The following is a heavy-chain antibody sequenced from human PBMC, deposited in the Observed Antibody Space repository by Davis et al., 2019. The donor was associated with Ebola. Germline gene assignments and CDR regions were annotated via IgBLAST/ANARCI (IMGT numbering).Heavy chain of an antibody. D-gene: IGHD3-22*01. CDR2: ISYDGSNK. Sequence: PGGSLRLSCAASGFTFSSYAMHWVRQAPGKGLEWAAVISYDGSNKYYADSVKGRFTISRDNSKNTLYLQMNSLRAEDTAVYYCARVRAGYSLGWFDPWGQGTLVTVSS. CDR3: ARVRAGYSLGWFDP. V-gene: IGHV3-30-3*01. CDR1: GFTFSSYA. J-gene: IGHJ5*02.